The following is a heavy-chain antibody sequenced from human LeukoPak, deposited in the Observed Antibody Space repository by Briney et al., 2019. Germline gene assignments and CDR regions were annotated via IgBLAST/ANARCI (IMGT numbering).Heavy chain of an antibody. J-gene: IGHJ3*02. D-gene: IGHD2-15*01. CDR2: IYPGDSDT. V-gene: IGHV5-51*01. Sequence: VESLKICCRGSGYSVTNYWIGWVRQMAWQGLVWMGIIYPGDSDTRYSPSFQGQVTISADKSISTAYLQWSSLKASDTAMYYCARQDEASFDAFDIWGQGTMVTVSS. CDR1: GYSVTNYW. CDR3: ARQDEASFDAFDI.